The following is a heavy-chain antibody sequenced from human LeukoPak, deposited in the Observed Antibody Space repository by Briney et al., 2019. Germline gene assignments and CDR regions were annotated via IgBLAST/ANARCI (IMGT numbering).Heavy chain of an antibody. D-gene: IGHD3-10*01. J-gene: IGHJ4*02. CDR1: GGSISSGSYY. V-gene: IGHV4-61*02. CDR3: ARSDMVRGVLSKKFDY. Sequence: SETLSLTCTVSGGSISSGSYYWSWIGQPAGKGLEWIGRIYTSGSTNYNPSLKSRVTISVDTSKNQFSLKLSSVTAADTAVYYCARSDMVRGVLSKKFDYWGQGTLVTVSS. CDR2: IYTSGST.